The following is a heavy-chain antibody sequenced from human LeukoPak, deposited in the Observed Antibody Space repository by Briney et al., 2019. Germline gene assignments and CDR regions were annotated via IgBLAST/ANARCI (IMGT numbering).Heavy chain of an antibody. V-gene: IGHV1-46*01. Sequence: ASVKVSCKASGYTFTSYYMHWVRQAPGQGLEWMGIINPSGGSTSYAQKFQGRVTMTRDTSTSTVYMELSSLRSEDTAVYYCARDYGDYEAEYYYGMDVWGQGTTVTVSS. J-gene: IGHJ6*02. CDR3: ARDYGDYEAEYYYGMDV. D-gene: IGHD4-17*01. CDR1: GYTFTSYY. CDR2: INPSGGST.